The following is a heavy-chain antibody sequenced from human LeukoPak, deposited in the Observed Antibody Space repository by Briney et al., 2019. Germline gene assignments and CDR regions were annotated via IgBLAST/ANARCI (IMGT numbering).Heavy chain of an antibody. D-gene: IGHD2-15*01. CDR1: GGSISSYY. CDR2: IYYSGST. Sequence: SETLSLTCTVSGGSISSYYWSWIRQPPGKGLEWIGYIYYSGSTNYNPSLKSRVTISVDTSKNQFSLKLSSVTAADTAVYYCARGGCSGGSCYLLDYWGQGTLVTVSP. V-gene: IGHV4-59*01. J-gene: IGHJ4*02. CDR3: ARGGCSGGSCYLLDY.